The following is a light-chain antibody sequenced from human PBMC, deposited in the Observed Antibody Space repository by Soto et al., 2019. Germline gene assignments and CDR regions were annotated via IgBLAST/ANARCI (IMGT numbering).Light chain of an antibody. V-gene: IGKV3-15*01. CDR1: QSVSSY. J-gene: IGKJ5*01. CDR2: GAF. CDR3: QQYNNWPIT. Sequence: EIVLTPSQAPLSLAPGERATLSCRASQSVSSYLAWYQQKPGQVPRLLIYGAFTRATGIPARFSGSGSGAEFTLTISSLQSEDFAVYYCQQYNNWPITFGQGTRLATK.